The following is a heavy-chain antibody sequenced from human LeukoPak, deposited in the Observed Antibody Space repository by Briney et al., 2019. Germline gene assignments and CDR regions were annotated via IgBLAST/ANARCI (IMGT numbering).Heavy chain of an antibody. CDR2: IYPGDTDT. D-gene: IGHD4-17*01. Sequence: GESLKISCKGSGSSFTSYWIGWLRQMPGKVLEWMGIIYPGDTDTRYSPSFQGHVTISADKSISTAYLQWSSLKASDSAMYYCARLLGDYAAGYWGQGTLVTVSS. CDR3: ARLLGDYAAGY. CDR1: GSSFTSYW. J-gene: IGHJ4*02. V-gene: IGHV5-51*01.